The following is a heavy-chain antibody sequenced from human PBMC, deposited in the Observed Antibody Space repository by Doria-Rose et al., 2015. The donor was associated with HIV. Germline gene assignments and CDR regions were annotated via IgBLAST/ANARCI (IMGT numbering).Heavy chain of an antibody. CDR2: NSSTSAYI. J-gene: IGHJ4*02. V-gene: IGHV3-21*01. Sequence: VQLVESGGGLVRPGGSLRLSCATSGFTFSSHRINCVRQAPGKWLEWVSSNSSTSAYINYADSVRGRFTISRDNARNSLYLQMDSLRAEDTAIYYCATGVTLDYWGQGTLVTVSS. CDR1: GFTFSSHR. CDR3: ATGVTLDY. D-gene: IGHD3-10*01.